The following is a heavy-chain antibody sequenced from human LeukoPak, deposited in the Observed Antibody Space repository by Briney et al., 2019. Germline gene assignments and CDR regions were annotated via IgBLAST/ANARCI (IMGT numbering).Heavy chain of an antibody. CDR2: IYYSGST. J-gene: IGHJ4*02. Sequence: NASETLSLTCTVSGASISSYYWSWIRQPPGKGLEWIGYIYYSGSTNYNPSLKSRATISVDTSKNQFSLKLSSVTAADTAVYYCARVAGSIRGVIDYWGQGTLVTVSS. V-gene: IGHV4-59*01. D-gene: IGHD3-10*01. CDR3: ARVAGSIRGVIDY. CDR1: GASISSYY.